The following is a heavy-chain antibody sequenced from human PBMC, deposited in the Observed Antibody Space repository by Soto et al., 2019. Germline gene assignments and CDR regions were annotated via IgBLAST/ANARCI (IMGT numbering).Heavy chain of an antibody. J-gene: IGHJ4*02. CDR2: INAGNGNT. CDR3: ARDIRYSSSWYGAMGY. Sequence: QVQLVQSGAEVKKPGASVKVSCKASGYTFTSYVMHGVRQAPGQRLEWMGWINAGNGNTKYSQKFQGRVTITRDTSASTAYMELSSVRSEDTAVYYCARDIRYSSSWYGAMGYWGQGTLVTVSS. V-gene: IGHV1-3*01. D-gene: IGHD6-13*01. CDR1: GYTFTSYV.